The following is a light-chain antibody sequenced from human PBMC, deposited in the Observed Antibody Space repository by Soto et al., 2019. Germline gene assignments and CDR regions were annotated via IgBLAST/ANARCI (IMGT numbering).Light chain of an antibody. CDR3: QQYSTWPPRYT. CDR2: RAS. J-gene: IGKJ2*01. CDR1: QSGSSY. Sequence: EIVMTQSPATLSVPPGGRATLSCRASQSGSSYLAWYQQRPGQPPRLLIYRASTRATGIPARFSGSGSGTEFSLTISSMQSEDFAVYYCQQYSTWPPRYTFGQGTKLEI. V-gene: IGKV3-15*01.